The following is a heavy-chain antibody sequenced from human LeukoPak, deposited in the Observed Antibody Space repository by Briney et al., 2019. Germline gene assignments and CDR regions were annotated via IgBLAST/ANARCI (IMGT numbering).Heavy chain of an antibody. CDR1: GGSISSNTYY. Sequence: PSETLSLTCTVSGGSISSNTYYWGWIRQPPGKGLEWIGSIYYSGSTYYNLSLKSRVTISVDTSKNQFSLKLSSVTAADTAVYYCAKAEVGMIVVVISKVAFDYWGQGTLVTVSS. V-gene: IGHV4-39*07. D-gene: IGHD3-22*01. CDR3: AKAEVGMIVVVISKVAFDY. CDR2: IYYSGST. J-gene: IGHJ4*02.